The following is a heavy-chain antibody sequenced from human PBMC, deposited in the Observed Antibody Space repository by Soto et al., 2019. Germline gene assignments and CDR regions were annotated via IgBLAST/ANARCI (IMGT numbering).Heavy chain of an antibody. CDR3: ARGDIVLVPASEGNWFDP. CDR1: AYSFTTYH. V-gene: IGHV1-46*01. Sequence: QVQLVQSGAEVKKPGASVRVSCKASAYSFTTYHIHWVRQAPGQGLEWMGLINPDAGATNYAQRFQGRLRLTRDTSTSTVYMELRSLTFDDTAVYYCARGDIVLVPASEGNWFDPWGQGTLVTVSS. J-gene: IGHJ5*02. CDR2: INPDAGAT. D-gene: IGHD2-2*01.